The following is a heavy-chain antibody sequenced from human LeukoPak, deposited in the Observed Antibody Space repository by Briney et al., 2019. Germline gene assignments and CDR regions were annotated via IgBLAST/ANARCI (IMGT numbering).Heavy chain of an antibody. Sequence: PGGSLRLSCAASGFTFSSYAMSWVRQAPGKGLEWVSAISGSGGSTYYADSVKGRFTISRDNSKNTLYLQMNSLRAEDTAVYYCAKDRRGNWNYVGDLDYWGQGTLVTVSS. CDR2: ISGSGGST. J-gene: IGHJ4*02. CDR3: AKDRRGNWNYVGDLDY. CDR1: GFTFSSYA. V-gene: IGHV3-23*01. D-gene: IGHD1-7*01.